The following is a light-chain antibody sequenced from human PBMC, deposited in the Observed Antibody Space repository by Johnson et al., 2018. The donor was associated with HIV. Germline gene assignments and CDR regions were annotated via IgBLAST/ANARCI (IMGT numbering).Light chain of an antibody. CDR2: DNN. J-gene: IGLJ1*01. CDR3: GTLDGSGGV. V-gene: IGLV1-51*01. Sequence: QAVLTQPPSVSAAPGQKVTISCSGSTSNIGKSYVSWYQQLPGTAPKLLIYDNNRRPSGTPDRFSGSKSGTSATLAITGLQTGDEADYYCGTLDGSGGVFGTGTKVTAL. CDR1: TSNIGKSY.